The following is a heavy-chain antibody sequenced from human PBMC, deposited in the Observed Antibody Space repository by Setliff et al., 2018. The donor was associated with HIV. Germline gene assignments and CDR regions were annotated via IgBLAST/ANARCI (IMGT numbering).Heavy chain of an antibody. J-gene: IGHJ3*01. CDR2: IWYDGSKK. CDR3: AREGLEYYDSSGYLFDAFDV. D-gene: IGHD3-22*01. V-gene: IGHV3-33*01. Sequence: PGGSLRLSCEASGFAFSSYAMHWVRQAPGKGLEWVALIWYDGSKKYYADSVKGRFTISRDSSKNTLSLQMNSLRADDTAVYYCAREGLEYYDSSGYLFDAFDVWGQGTMVTVSS. CDR1: GFAFSSYA.